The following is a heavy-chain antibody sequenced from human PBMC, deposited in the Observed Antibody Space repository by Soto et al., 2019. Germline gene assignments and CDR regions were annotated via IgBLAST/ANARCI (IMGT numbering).Heavy chain of an antibody. J-gene: IGHJ2*01. CDR2: IYYSGTT. D-gene: IGHD2-2*01. Sequence: QVQLQESGPGLVKPSQTLSLICTVSGGSISSGGSYWSWIRQSPGKGLEWIGYIYYSGTTYYNPSLKSRVSISLDTSKNQFSLKLSSVTAADTAIYYCASGHXXSSSCSYLDLWGRGTLVTVSS. V-gene: IGHV4-31*03. CDR1: GGSISSGGSY. CDR3: ASGHXXSSSCSYLDL.